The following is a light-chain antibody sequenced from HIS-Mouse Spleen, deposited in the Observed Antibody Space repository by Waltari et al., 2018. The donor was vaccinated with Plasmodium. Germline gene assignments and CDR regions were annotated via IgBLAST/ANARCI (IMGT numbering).Light chain of an antibody. CDR1: SLRSYY. Sequence: SSELTQDPAVSVALGQTVRITCQGDSLRSYYASWYQQKPGQAPVLVIYGKTTRPSGLTDRFSGSSSGNTASLTITGAQAEDEADYYCNSRDSSGNHQVFGGGTKLTVL. V-gene: IGLV3-19*01. J-gene: IGLJ2*01. CDR3: NSRDSSGNHQV. CDR2: GKT.